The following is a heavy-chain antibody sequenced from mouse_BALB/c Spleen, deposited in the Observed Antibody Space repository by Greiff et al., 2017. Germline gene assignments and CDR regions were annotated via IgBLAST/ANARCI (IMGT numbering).Heavy chain of an antibody. CDR1: GFTFSSFG. CDR2: ISSGSSTI. V-gene: IGHV5-17*02. J-gene: IGHJ4*01. Sequence: EVQGVESGGGLVQPGGSRKLSCAASGFTFSSFGMHWVRQAPEKGLEWVAYISSGSSTIYYADTVKGRFTISRDNPKNTLFLQMTSLRSEDTAMYYCARSLVGSRAMDYWGQGTSVTVSA. CDR3: ARSLVGSRAMDY. D-gene: IGHD2-12*01.